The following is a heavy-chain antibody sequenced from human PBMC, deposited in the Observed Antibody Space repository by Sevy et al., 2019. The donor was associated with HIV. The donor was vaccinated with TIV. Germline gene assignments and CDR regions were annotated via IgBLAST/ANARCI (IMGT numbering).Heavy chain of an antibody. Sequence: GGSLRLSCAASGSTFSIYAMSWVRQAPGKGLEWVSSISRSGGSTHYADSVKGRLTISRDNSKSTLFLQMNSLRAEDTAVYYCAKVDVVVPVADYGLDVWGQGTTVTVSS. D-gene: IGHD2-2*01. CDR3: AKVDVVVPVADYGLDV. V-gene: IGHV3-23*01. CDR2: ISRSGGST. J-gene: IGHJ6*02. CDR1: GSTFSIYA.